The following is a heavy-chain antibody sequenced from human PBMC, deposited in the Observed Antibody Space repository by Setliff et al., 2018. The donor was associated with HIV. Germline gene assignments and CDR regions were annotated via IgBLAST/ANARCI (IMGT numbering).Heavy chain of an antibody. V-gene: IGHV4-4*07. D-gene: IGHD2-2*01. Sequence: SETLSLTCTVSEDSISSNYWSWIRQSAGKGLEWVGRIYTGGRTNYNPSLKGRVTMSVDTSKNQFSLNLSSVTAADTAVYYCARDRMPMASWVPDKWGQGTLVTVSS. CDR2: IYTGGRT. CDR3: ARDRMPMASWVPDK. J-gene: IGHJ4*02. CDR1: EDSISSNY.